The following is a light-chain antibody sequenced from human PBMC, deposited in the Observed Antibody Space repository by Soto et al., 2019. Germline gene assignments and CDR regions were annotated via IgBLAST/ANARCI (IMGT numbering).Light chain of an antibody. CDR1: QSVSSS. V-gene: IGKV3-15*01. Sequence: EIVMTQSPATLSVSPGERVTLSCRASQSVSSSLAWYQQKPGQAPRLLIYGASTKATGIPARFSGSGSGTEFTLTISSHQSEDFAVYYCQQYNNWPPFTFGPGTKVDIK. CDR2: GAS. J-gene: IGKJ3*01. CDR3: QQYNNWPPFT.